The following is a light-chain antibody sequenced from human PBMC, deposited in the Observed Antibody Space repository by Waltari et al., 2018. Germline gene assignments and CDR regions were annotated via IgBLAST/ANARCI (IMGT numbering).Light chain of an antibody. CDR3: APWDDSLSGWV. V-gene: IGLV1-47*01. Sequence: QSVLTQPPSASGAPGQRATISCSGSSSNIGNNYVSWYQQLPGTVPKLLIYRNNQRASGVPDRFSGSKSGTSASLAISGLRSEDEAYYYCAPWDDSLSGWVFGGGTKLTVL. CDR1: SSNIGNNY. CDR2: RNN. J-gene: IGLJ3*02.